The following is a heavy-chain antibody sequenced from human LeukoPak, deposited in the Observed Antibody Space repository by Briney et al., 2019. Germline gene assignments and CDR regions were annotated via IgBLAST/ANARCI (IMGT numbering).Heavy chain of an antibody. D-gene: IGHD5-18*01. CDR1: GGSISSSSYY. J-gene: IGHJ4*02. V-gene: IGHV4-39*01. Sequence: SETLSLTCSVSGGSISSSSYYWGWIRQPPGAGLDWIGSIYYTGSTYYNPSLKSRVTISVDTSKNQFSLKLSSVSAADTAVYYCARHSDSYGDRGPGYWGQGTLVTVSS. CDR3: ARHSDSYGDRGPGY. CDR2: IYYTGST.